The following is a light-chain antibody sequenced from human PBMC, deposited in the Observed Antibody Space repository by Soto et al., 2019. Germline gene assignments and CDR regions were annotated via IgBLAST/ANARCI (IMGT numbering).Light chain of an antibody. Sequence: DIQMTQSPPTLSASEGDRVTITCRASQSISSWLAWYQQKPGKAPKLLIYKASSLESGVPPRFSGSGSGTDFTLAISSLQPEDSATYYCLQDINYPWTFGQGTKVDIK. CDR1: QSISSW. V-gene: IGKV1-5*03. CDR3: LQDINYPWT. J-gene: IGKJ1*01. CDR2: KAS.